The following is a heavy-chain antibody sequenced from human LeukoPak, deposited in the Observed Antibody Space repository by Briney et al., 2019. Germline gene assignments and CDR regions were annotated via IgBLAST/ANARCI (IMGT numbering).Heavy chain of an antibody. D-gene: IGHD6-6*01. CDR1: GGTFSSYA. CDR3: ARGSIVARALDY. Sequence: SVKVSCKASGGTFSSYAMSWVRQAPGQGLEWMGGIIPIFGTANYAQKFQGRVTITTDESTSTAYVELSSLRSEDTAVYYCARGSIVARALDYWGQGTLVTVSS. J-gene: IGHJ4*02. V-gene: IGHV1-69*05. CDR2: IIPIFGTA.